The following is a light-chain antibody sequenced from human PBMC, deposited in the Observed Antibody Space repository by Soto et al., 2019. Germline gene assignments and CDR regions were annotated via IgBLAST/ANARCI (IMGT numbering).Light chain of an antibody. J-gene: IGKJ2*01. Sequence: DVQMTQSPSTLSASVGDRVTITCRASQSISSWLAWYQQKPGKAPKLLIYKASSLESGVPSRLSGSGSGTESTLTVSSLHPDDFATYYCQQHHYFPYTFGHGTNLE. CDR3: QQHHYFPYT. V-gene: IGKV1-5*03. CDR2: KAS. CDR1: QSISSW.